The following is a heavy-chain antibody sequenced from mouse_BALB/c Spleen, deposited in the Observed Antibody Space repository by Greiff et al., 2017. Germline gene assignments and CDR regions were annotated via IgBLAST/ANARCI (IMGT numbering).Heavy chain of an antibody. CDR2: IDPANGNT. CDR1: GFNIKDTY. J-gene: IGHJ3*01. CDR3: ALYPAWFAY. Sequence: EVQLLQSGAELVKPGASVKLSCTASGFNIKDTYMHWVKQRPEQGLEWIGRIDPANGNTKYDPKFQGKATITADTSSNTAYLQLSSLTSEDTAVYYCALYPAWFAYWGQGTLVTVSA. V-gene: IGHV14-3*02.